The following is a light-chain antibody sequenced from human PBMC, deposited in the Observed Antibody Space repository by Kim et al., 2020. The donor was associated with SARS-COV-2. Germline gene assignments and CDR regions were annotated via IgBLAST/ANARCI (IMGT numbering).Light chain of an antibody. CDR2: DAS. J-gene: IGKJ2*01. Sequence: SVSPGQSATLSCRASQGVGRNLAWFQQKPGQAPRLLIYDASTRATGVPARFSGSGSGTDFSLTVSSLQSEDFAVYYCQHYNRWPYTFGQGTKLEI. V-gene: IGKV3-15*01. CDR1: QGVGRN. CDR3: QHYNRWPYT.